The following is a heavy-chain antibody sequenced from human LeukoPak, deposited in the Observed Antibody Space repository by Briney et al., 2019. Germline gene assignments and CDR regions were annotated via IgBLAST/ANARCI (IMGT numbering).Heavy chain of an antibody. J-gene: IGHJ5*02. Sequence: GGSLRLSCAASGFTFSSYAMSWVRQAPGKGLEWVSAISGSGGSTYYADSVKGRFTISRDNSKNTLYLQVNSLRAEDTAVYYCAKAGYYDSSQSGAFDPWGQGTLVTVSS. D-gene: IGHD3-22*01. CDR1: GFTFSSYA. CDR3: AKAGYYDSSQSGAFDP. CDR2: ISGSGGST. V-gene: IGHV3-23*01.